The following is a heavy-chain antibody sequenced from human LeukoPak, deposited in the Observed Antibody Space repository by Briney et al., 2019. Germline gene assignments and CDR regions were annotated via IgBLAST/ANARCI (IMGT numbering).Heavy chain of an antibody. CDR2: ISYDGSNK. CDR3: AMRRDGEGFDY. CDR1: GFTFSSYG. V-gene: IGHV3-30*03. J-gene: IGHJ4*02. Sequence: GALRLSCAASGFTFSSYGMHWVRQAPGKGLEWVAVISYDGSNKYYADSVKGRFTISRDNSKNTLYLQMNSLRAEDTAVYYCAMRRDGEGFDYWGQGTLVTVSS. D-gene: IGHD3-3*01.